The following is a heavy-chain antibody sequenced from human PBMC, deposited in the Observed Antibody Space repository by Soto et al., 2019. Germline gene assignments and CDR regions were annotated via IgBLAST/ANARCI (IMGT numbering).Heavy chain of an antibody. Sequence: AAVKVSCKASGYTFSDYFIQWLRQAPGQGLEWVAWINPKTAATNYAKKFQDRVTLTSGTSFSTAYLELTRLRPDDTAVYYCARIKWGLDYYSGMDVWGQGTAVTVS. V-gene: IGHV1-2*02. CDR1: GYTFSDYF. D-gene: IGHD1-26*01. CDR3: ARIKWGLDYYSGMDV. CDR2: INPKTAAT. J-gene: IGHJ6*02.